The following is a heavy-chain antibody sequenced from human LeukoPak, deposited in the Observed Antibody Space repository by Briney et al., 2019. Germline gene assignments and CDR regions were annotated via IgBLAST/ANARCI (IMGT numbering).Heavy chain of an antibody. CDR1: GFTFSSYE. CDR2: ISSSGSTI. V-gene: IGHV3-48*03. CDR3: ARVGIVASFDY. Sequence: PGGSLRLSCAASGFTFSSYEMNWVRQAPGKGLEWVSYISSSGSTIYYADSVKGRFTISRDNAKNSLYLQMNSLRAEDTAVYYCARVGIVASFDYWGQGTLVTVSS. J-gene: IGHJ4*02. D-gene: IGHD5-12*01.